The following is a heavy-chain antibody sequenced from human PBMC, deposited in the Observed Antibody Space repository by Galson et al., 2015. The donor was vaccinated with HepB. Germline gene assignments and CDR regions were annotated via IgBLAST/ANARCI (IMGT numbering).Heavy chain of an antibody. CDR3: ARCSGYSYGLGGYWYFDL. CDR1: GYSFTSYW. CDR2: IYPGDSDT. J-gene: IGHJ2*01. V-gene: IGHV5-51*01. Sequence: QSGAEVKKPGESLKISCTGSGYSFTSYWIGWVRQMPGKGLEWMGIIYPGDSDTRYSPSFQGQVTISADKSISTAYLQWSSLKASDTAMYYCARCSGYSYGLGGYWYFDLWGRGTLVTVSS. D-gene: IGHD5-18*01.